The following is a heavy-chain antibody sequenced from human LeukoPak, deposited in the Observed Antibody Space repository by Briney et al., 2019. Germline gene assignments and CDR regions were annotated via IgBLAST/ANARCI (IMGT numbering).Heavy chain of an antibody. CDR2: ISGSGGST. J-gene: IGHJ6*02. CDR3: AKSGVRRGYSPSSYYYYGMDV. V-gene: IGHV3-23*01. D-gene: IGHD5-18*01. Sequence: GGSLRLSCAASGFTFSSYAMSWVRQAPGKGLEWVSAISGSGGSTYYADSVKGRFTISRGNSKNTLYLQMNSLRAEDTAVYYCAKSGVRRGYSPSSYYYYGMDVWGQGTTVTVSS. CDR1: GFTFSSYA.